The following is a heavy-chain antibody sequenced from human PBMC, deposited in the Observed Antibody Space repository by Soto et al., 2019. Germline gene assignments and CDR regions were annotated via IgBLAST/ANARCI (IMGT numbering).Heavy chain of an antibody. CDR2: ISYDGSNK. D-gene: IGHD5-18*01. CDR1: GFTFSSFG. V-gene: IGHV3-30*18. Sequence: QVQLVESGGGVVQPGRSLRLSCAASGFTFSSFGMHWVRQAPGKGLEWVAVISYDGSNKYYADSVKGRFTISRDNSKNTLYLQMNSLRAEDTAIYYCAKDRGYTYGRGFDYWGQGPLVTVSS. J-gene: IGHJ4*02. CDR3: AKDRGYTYGRGFDY.